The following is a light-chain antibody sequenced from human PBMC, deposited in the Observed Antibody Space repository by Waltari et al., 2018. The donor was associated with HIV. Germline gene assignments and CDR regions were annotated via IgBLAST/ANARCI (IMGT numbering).Light chain of an antibody. Sequence: QSALTQPASVSGSPGQSITISCTGTNSDVGNYTLVSWYQQHPGKAPKLMIYEVNKRPSGISDRFSGSKSDNTASLTISGLQAEDEADYYCCSYASSTTYVFGTGTKITVL. V-gene: IGLV2-23*02. CDR1: NSDVGNYTL. J-gene: IGLJ1*01. CDR3: CSYASSTTYV. CDR2: EVN.